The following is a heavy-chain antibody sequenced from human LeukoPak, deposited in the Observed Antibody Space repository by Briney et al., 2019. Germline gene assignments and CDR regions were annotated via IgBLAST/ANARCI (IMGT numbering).Heavy chain of an antibody. J-gene: IGHJ4*02. Sequence: PSETLSLTCTVSGGSISSGRYYWTWIRQPAGKGLEWIGRIYTSGSTNYNPSLKSRVTISVDTSKNQFSLKLSSVTAADTAVYYCARDPGLLWWRQDPGDYWGQGTLVTVSS. D-gene: IGHD2-21*02. CDR3: ARDPGLLWWRQDPGDY. V-gene: IGHV4-61*02. CDR1: GGSISSGRYY. CDR2: IYTSGST.